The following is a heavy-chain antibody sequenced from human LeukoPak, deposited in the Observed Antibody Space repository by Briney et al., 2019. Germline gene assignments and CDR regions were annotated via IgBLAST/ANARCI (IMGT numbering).Heavy chain of an antibody. CDR3: AREGPNLYSSSWAPIPHYYYYGMDV. CDR1: GGSISSYY. Sequence: SETPSLTCPVSGGSISSYYWSWIWQPARKGLEWIWRIYTSGSTHYNPSLKSRVTMSVDTSKNQFSLKLSSVTAADTAVYYCAREGPNLYSSSWAPIPHYYYYGMDVWGQGTTVTVSS. CDR2: IYTSGST. V-gene: IGHV4-4*07. J-gene: IGHJ6*02. D-gene: IGHD6-13*01.